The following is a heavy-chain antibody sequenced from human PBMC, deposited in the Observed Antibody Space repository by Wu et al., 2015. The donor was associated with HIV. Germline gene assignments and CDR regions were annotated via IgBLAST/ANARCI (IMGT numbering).Heavy chain of an antibody. Sequence: QVQLVQSGAAVKKPGSSVKVSCKASGGTFNSYAINWVRQAPGQGLEWMGGIIRIFGTANYTQKFQGRVTITADESTSTAYMELSSLKSEDTAVYYCARDDIGGFQHWGQGTLVTVSS. CDR2: IIRIFGTA. V-gene: IGHV1-69*12. D-gene: IGHD2-15*01. CDR3: ARDDIGGFQH. J-gene: IGHJ1*01. CDR1: GGTFNSYA.